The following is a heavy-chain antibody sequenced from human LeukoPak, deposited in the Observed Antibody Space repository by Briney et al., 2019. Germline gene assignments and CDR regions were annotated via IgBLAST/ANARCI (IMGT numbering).Heavy chain of an antibody. CDR3: ARHGSYGSGSYYNTYYFDY. Sequence: SETLSLTCTASGGTISSYYWSWIRQPPGKGLEWIGRIYTSGSTNYNPSRKSRVTISVDTSKNQFSLKLSSVTAADTAVYYCARHGSYGSGSYYNTYYFDYWGQGTLVTVSS. CDR1: GGTISSYY. J-gene: IGHJ4*02. V-gene: IGHV4-4*07. D-gene: IGHD3-10*01. CDR2: IYTSGST.